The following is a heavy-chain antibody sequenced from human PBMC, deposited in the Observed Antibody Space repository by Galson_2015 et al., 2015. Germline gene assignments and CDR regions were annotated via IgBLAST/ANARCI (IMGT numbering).Heavy chain of an antibody. D-gene: IGHD3-10*01. CDR2: ISTTSNTI. Sequence: SLRLSCAASGFTFSDYSMNWVRQAPGKGLEWVSYISTTSNTIYHADSVKGRFTVSRDNAKNSLYLQMNSLRDEDTAVYFCATGPVGEFLSPEGYWGQGTLVTVSS. CDR3: ATGPVGEFLSPEGY. V-gene: IGHV3-48*02. CDR1: GFTFSDYS. J-gene: IGHJ4*02.